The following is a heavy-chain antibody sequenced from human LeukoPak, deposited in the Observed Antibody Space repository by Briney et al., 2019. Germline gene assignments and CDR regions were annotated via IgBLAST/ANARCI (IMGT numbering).Heavy chain of an antibody. CDR3: ARQSRGIAVAGLDY. Sequence: PSETLSLTCIVSGGSISSYYWTWIRQPPGKGLEWIGYIYYNGSTNYNPSLKSRVAISIDTSKNQFSLKLNSVTAADTAVYYCARQSRGIAVAGLDYWGQGILVTVS. CDR2: IYYNGST. V-gene: IGHV4-59*08. CDR1: GGSISSYY. D-gene: IGHD6-19*01. J-gene: IGHJ4*02.